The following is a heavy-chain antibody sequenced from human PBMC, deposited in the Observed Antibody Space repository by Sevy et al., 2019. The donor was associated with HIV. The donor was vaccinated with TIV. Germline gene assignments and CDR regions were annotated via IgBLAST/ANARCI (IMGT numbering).Heavy chain of an antibody. CDR3: ARDRDGSGSSGGYGMDV. CDR2: ISSSSSYI. Sequence: GGSLGLSCVASGFMFSTYSMNWVRQAPGKGLEWVSSISSSSSYIYYTDSVKGRFTVSRDNAKNSLSLQMNSLRAEDTAVYYCARDRDGSGSSGGYGMDVWGQGTTVTVSS. V-gene: IGHV3-21*01. J-gene: IGHJ6*02. D-gene: IGHD3-10*01. CDR1: GFMFSTYS.